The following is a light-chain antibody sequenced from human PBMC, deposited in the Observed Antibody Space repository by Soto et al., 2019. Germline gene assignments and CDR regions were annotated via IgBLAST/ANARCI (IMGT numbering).Light chain of an antibody. CDR2: GNF. CDR3: AAWDDIVNGPV. V-gene: IGLV1-44*01. CDR1: SSNVGSNT. J-gene: IGLJ3*02. Sequence: QSALTQPPSASGTPGQRVTISCSGSSSNVGSNTVNWYQHLPGTAPKLIIFGNFERPSGVPDRFSGSKSGTSASLAISGLQSEDEADYFCAAWDDIVNGPVFGGATQRPS.